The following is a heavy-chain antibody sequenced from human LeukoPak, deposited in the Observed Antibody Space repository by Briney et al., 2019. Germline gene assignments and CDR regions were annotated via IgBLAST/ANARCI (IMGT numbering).Heavy chain of an antibody. D-gene: IGHD3-10*01. CDR3: ARYSAGSLSRGDY. Sequence: GGSLRLSCAASGFTFSDYNMRWIRQAPGKGLEWVSSISRSGSTKYYADSVKGRFTISRDNAKNSLYLQMNSLRAEDTAVYYCARYSAGSLSRGDYWGQGTLVTVSS. J-gene: IGHJ4*02. CDR2: ISRSGSTK. V-gene: IGHV3-11*04. CDR1: GFTFSDYN.